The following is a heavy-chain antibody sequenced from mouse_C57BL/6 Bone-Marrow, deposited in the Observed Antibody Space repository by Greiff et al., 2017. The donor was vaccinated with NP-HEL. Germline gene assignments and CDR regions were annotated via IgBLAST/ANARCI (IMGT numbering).Heavy chain of an antibody. Sequence: EVQLQESGPGLAKPSQTLSLTCSVTGYSITSDYWNWIRKFPGNKLEYMGYISYSGSTYYNPSLKSRISITRDTSKNQYYLQLNSVTTEDTATDYCAREGLLLRSPYYAVDYWGQGTSVTVSS. CDR1: GYSITSDY. CDR3: AREGLLLRSPYYAVDY. V-gene: IGHV3-8*01. CDR2: ISYSGST. D-gene: IGHD1-1*01. J-gene: IGHJ4*01.